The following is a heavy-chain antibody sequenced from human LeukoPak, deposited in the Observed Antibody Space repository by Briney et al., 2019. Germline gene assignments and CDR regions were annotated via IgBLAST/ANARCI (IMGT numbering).Heavy chain of an antibody. CDR2: INPSTGAR. J-gene: IGHJ5*02. V-gene: IGHV1-2*02. D-gene: IGHD5/OR15-5a*01. CDR3: ATSSVTHTRDP. CDR1: GYAFSDIY. Sequence: ASVKVSCKASGYAFSDIYFNWVRQAPGQGLEWMGWINPSTGARIYSQKFEGRISTDTSMDTSFNTVYMELGSLTTDDTAVYYCATSSVTHTRDPCGQGTLVTVSS.